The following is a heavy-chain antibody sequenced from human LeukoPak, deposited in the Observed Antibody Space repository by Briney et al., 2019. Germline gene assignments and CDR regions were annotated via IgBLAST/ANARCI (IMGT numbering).Heavy chain of an antibody. D-gene: IGHD6-13*01. J-gene: IGHJ5*02. CDR2: INPNSGGT. V-gene: IGHV1-2*02. CDR3: ARTREYSSSWYFPPFDP. Sequence: GASVKVSCKASGYTFTGYYMHWVRQAPGQGLEWTGWINPNSGGTNYAQKFQGRVTMTRDTSISTAYMELSGLTSNDTAVYYCARTREYSSSWYFPPFDPWGQGTLVTVSS. CDR1: GYTFTGYY.